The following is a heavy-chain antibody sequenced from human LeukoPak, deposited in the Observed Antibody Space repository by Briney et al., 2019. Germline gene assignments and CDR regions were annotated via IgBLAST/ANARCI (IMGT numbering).Heavy chain of an antibody. CDR3: ARHEYNIYDLGIGWFDP. CDR2: IIPMFGTS. Sequence: SVKVSCKASGGTFSNYAISWVRQAPGQGLEWMGGIIPMFGTSNYAQRFQGRVTISADESTTTAYLELSSLRSDDTAIYYCARHEYNIYDLGIGWFDPWGQGTLVTVSS. D-gene: IGHD3-3*01. V-gene: IGHV1-69*13. J-gene: IGHJ5*02. CDR1: GGTFSNYA.